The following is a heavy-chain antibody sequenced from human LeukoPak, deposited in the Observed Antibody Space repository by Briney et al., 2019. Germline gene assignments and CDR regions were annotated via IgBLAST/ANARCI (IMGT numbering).Heavy chain of an antibody. V-gene: IGHV1-69*13. D-gene: IGHD4-17*01. CDR3: ARVKGYGDYRSANWFDP. Sequence: ASVKVSCKASGGTFSGYAISWVRQAPGQGLEWMGGNIPIFGTANYAQKFQGRVTITADESTSTAYMELSSLRSDDTAVYYCARVKGYGDYRSANWFDPWGQGTLVTVSS. J-gene: IGHJ5*02. CDR1: GGTFSGYA. CDR2: NIPIFGTA.